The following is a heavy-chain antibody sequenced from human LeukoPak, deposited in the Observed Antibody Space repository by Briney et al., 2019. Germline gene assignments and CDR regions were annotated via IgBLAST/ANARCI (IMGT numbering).Heavy chain of an antibody. J-gene: IGHJ4*02. CDR2: IIPILGIA. V-gene: IGHV1-69*04. D-gene: IGHD2-2*02. Sequence: SVKVSCKASGGTFSSYTISWVRQAPGQGLEWMGRIIPILGIANYARKFQGRVTITADKSTSTAYMELSSLRSEDTAVYYCAREGDIVVVPAATPTPRVFDYWGQGTLVTVSS. CDR3: AREGDIVVVPAATPTPRVFDY. CDR1: GGTFSSYT.